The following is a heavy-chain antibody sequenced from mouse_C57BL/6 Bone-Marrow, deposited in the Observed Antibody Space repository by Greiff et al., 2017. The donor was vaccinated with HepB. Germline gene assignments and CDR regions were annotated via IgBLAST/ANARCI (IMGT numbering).Heavy chain of an antibody. Sequence: QVQLQQSGPELVKPGASVKISCKASGYSFTSYYIHWVKQRPGQGLEWIGWIYPGSGNTKYNEKFKGKATLTADTSSSTAYMQLSSLTSEDSAVYYCARRGYYGSPWFAYWGQGTLVTVSA. CDR1: GYSFTSYY. J-gene: IGHJ3*01. CDR3: ARRGYYGSPWFAY. D-gene: IGHD1-1*01. CDR2: IYPGSGNT. V-gene: IGHV1-66*01.